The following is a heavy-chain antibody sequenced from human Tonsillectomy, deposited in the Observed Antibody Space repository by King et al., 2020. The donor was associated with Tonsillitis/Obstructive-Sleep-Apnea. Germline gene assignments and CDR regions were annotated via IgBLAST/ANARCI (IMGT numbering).Heavy chain of an antibody. Sequence: QLVQSGAEVKKPGSSVRVSCRASGGTFSNYNINWVRQAPGQGLQWMGGIIPIFGTTDYAQKFQGRVTITADESTSTAYMDLSSLRSEETAVYYCATSPANIVVVPTTLHFDYWGQGTLVTVSS. V-gene: IGHV1-69*12. CDR2: IIPIFGTT. J-gene: IGHJ4*02. D-gene: IGHD2-2*01. CDR1: GGTFSNYN. CDR3: ATSPANIVVVPTTLHFDY.